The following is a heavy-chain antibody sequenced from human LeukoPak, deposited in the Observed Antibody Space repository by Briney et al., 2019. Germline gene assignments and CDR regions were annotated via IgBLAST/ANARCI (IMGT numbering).Heavy chain of an antibody. J-gene: IGHJ4*02. CDR2: MYYSGST. CDR1: GGSISSYY. V-gene: IGHV4-59*01. D-gene: IGHD6-13*01. Sequence: SETLSLTCTVSGGSISSYYWSWIRQPPGKGLEWIGYMYYSGSTNYNPSLKSRVTMSVDTSKNHFSLKMSSVTAADTAVYYCASSIAAVGFDYWGRGTLVTVSS. CDR3: ASSIAAVGFDY.